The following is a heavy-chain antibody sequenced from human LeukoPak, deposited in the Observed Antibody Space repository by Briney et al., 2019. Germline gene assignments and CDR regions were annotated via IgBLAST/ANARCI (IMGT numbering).Heavy chain of an antibody. Sequence: SETLSLTCAVYGGSFSGYYWSWIRQPPGKGLEWIGEINHSGSTNYNPSLKSRVTISVDTSKNQFSLKLSSVTAADTAVYYCARGGLYSSSWYRLGTFDPWGQGTLVTLSS. J-gene: IGHJ5*02. CDR3: ARGGLYSSSWYRLGTFDP. CDR2: INHSGST. D-gene: IGHD6-13*01. V-gene: IGHV4-34*01. CDR1: GGSFSGYY.